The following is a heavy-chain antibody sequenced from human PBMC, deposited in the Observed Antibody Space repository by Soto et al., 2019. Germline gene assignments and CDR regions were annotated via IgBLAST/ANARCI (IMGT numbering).Heavy chain of an antibody. CDR2: ISAYNGNT. V-gene: IGHV1-18*01. CDR1: GYTFTSYG. CDR3: ARDARLRGYSDYADFDY. Sequence: ASVKVSCKASGYTFTSYGISWVRQAPGQGLEWMGWISAYNGNTNYAQKLQGRVTMTTDTSTSTAYMELRSLRSDDTAVYYCARDARLRGYSDYADFDYWGQGTLVTVSS. D-gene: IGHD5-12*01. J-gene: IGHJ4*02.